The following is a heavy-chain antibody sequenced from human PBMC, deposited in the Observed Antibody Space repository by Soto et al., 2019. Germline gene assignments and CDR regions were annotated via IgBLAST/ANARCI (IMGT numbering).Heavy chain of an antibody. V-gene: IGHV3-7*01. Sequence: GGSLRLSCAASGFTFSSYWMSWVRQAPGKGLEWVANIKQDGSEKYYVDSVKGRFTISRDNAKNSLYLQINSLRAEDTAVYYCARAGYYGSGSYDAFDIWGQGTMVTVSS. J-gene: IGHJ3*02. CDR1: GFTFSSYW. CDR3: ARAGYYGSGSYDAFDI. D-gene: IGHD3-10*01. CDR2: IKQDGSEK.